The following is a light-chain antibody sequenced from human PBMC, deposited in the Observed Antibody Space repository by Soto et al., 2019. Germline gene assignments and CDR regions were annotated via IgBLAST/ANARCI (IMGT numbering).Light chain of an antibody. CDR3: QHYNSYSEA. Sequence: DVKMAQPRSPLSASEGDRVTITCRASQTISSWLAWYQQKPGKAPKLLIYKASTLKSGVPSRFSGSGSGTEFTLTISSLQPDDFATYYCQHYNSYSEAFGQVTKV. J-gene: IGKJ1*01. V-gene: IGKV1-5*03. CDR1: QTISSW. CDR2: KAS.